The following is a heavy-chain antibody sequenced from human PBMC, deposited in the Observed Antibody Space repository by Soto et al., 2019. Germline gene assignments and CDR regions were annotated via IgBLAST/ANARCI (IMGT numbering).Heavy chain of an antibody. J-gene: IGHJ6*02. CDR3: ARDQLAPAGTLPAYYYYYGMDV. CDR2: INPKRGGP. CDR1: GYTFTGYY. D-gene: IGHD6-13*01. V-gene: IGHV1-2*02. Sequence: ASVKVSCKASGYTFTGYYMHWVRQAPGQGLEWMGWINPKRGGPNYEQNFQGRVTMTRDTSISTAYMGLSRLRSDDTAVYYCARDQLAPAGTLPAYYYYYGMDVWGQGTTVTVSS.